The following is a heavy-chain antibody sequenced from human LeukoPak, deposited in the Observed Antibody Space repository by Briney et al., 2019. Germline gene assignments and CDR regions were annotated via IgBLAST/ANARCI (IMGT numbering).Heavy chain of an antibody. CDR3: AREPTYSSSLDY. CDR2: TYSSGTT. J-gene: IGHJ4*02. V-gene: IGHV3-53*01. D-gene: IGHD6-6*01. Sequence: GGSLRLSCAASGFTVSSNYMSWVRQAPGKGLEYISVTYSSGTTYYADSVRDRFTISRDNSRNTLYLQMNSLRPEETAVYYCAREPTYSSSLDYWGQGTLVTVSS. CDR1: GFTVSSNY.